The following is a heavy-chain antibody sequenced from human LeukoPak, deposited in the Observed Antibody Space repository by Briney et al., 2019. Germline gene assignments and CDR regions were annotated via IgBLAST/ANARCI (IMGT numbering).Heavy chain of an antibody. CDR3: ARGGRQPYSSSWYYFDY. CDR2: IIPIFGIA. D-gene: IGHD6-13*01. CDR1: GGTFSSYA. Sequence: GASVKVSCKASGGTFSSYAISWVRQAPGQGLEWMGRIIPIFGIANYAQKFQGRVTITADKSTSTAYMELRSLRSDDTAVYYCARGGRQPYSSSWYYFDYWGQGTLVTVSS. V-gene: IGHV1-69*04. J-gene: IGHJ4*02.